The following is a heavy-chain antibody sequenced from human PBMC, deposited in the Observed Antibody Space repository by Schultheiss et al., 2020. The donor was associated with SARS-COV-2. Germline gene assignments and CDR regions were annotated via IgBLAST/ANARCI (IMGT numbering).Heavy chain of an antibody. CDR2: IYYSGST. CDR1: GGPISSYY. V-gene: IGHV4-59*01. CDR3: AKDTFGRVVAATQSRGAVQP. J-gene: IGHJ1*01. Sequence: SETLSLTYTIAGGPISSYYWSWIRQPAGKGLEWIGYIYYSGSTNYNPSLKSRVTISVDTSKNQFSLKLSSVTAADTAVYYCAKDTFGRVVAATQSRGAVQPRGQGILVT. D-gene: IGHD2-15*01.